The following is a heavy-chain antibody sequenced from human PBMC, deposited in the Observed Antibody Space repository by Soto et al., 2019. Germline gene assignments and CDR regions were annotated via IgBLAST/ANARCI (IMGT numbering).Heavy chain of an antibody. CDR1: GFGFGFFG. CDR2: ISADGSST. J-gene: IGHJ4*02. Sequence: QIQLVASGGDVVQPGRSLRLSCTASGFGFGFFGMHWVRQAPGKGLEWVAFISADGSSTSYAETVRGRFTLSRDNSMRAGYLHMNTLRGDDTGLDFCARGNLSCDVDLWGRGTLVTVSS. D-gene: IGHD3-16*01. V-gene: IGHV3-30*03. CDR3: ARGNLSCDVDL.